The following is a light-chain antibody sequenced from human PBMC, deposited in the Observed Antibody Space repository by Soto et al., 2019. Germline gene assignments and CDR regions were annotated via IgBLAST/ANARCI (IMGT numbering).Light chain of an antibody. CDR3: QQSNNWPYT. V-gene: IGKV3-15*01. J-gene: IGKJ2*01. CDR1: QSVSHN. CDR2: GAS. Sequence: EILMTQSPATLSVSPGERATLSCRASQSVSHNLAWYQQKPGQAPRLLFYGASIRAIGIPARFSGSGSGTEFTLTITSLQSEDFAIYYCQQSNNWPYTFGQGTTLEIK.